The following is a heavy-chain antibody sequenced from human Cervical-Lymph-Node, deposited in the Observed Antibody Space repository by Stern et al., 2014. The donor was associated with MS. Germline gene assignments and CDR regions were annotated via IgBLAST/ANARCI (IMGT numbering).Heavy chain of an antibody. D-gene: IGHD4-11*01. V-gene: IGHV1-8*01. CDR1: GYTFNSFD. CDR3: ARGDYSNYYYYFGFDV. CDR2: MNPTSAKT. Sequence: QLVESGAAVKKPGASVRLSCKASGYTFNSFDISWVRQAPGQGLEWMGWMNPTSAKTGYAQKFQGRVTMTRNNSISTAYMELSSLRSEDTAVYYCARGDYSNYYYYFGFDVWGQGTTVTVSS. J-gene: IGHJ6*02.